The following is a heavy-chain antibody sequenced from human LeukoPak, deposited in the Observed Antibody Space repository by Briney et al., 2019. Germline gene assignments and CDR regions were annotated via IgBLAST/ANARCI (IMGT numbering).Heavy chain of an antibody. D-gene: IGHD1-26*01. CDR1: GFTFSDYY. CDR2: IYYSGST. Sequence: GSLRLSCAASGFTFSDYYMSWIRQPPGKGLEWIGYIYYSGSTKYNPSLESRVTISVDTSKSQFSLKLSSVTTADTAVYYCARGGGSPEFWGQGTQVTVSS. V-gene: IGHV4-59*01. J-gene: IGHJ4*02. CDR3: ARGGGSPEF.